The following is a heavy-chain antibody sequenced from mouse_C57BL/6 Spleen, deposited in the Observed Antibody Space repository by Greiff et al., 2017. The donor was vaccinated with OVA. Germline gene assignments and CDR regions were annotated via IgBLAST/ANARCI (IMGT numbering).Heavy chain of an antibody. CDR1: GFTFSDYG. J-gene: IGHJ2*01. CDR3: ARSLYYGSIYFYY. D-gene: IGHD1-1*01. V-gene: IGHV5-17*01. CDR2: ISSGSSTI. Sequence: EVKLMESGGGLVKPGGSLKLSCAASGFTFSDYGMHWVRQAPEKGLEWVAYISSGSSTIYYADTVKGRFTISRDNAKNTLFLQMTSLRSEDTAMYYCARSLYYGSIYFYYWGQGTTLTVSS.